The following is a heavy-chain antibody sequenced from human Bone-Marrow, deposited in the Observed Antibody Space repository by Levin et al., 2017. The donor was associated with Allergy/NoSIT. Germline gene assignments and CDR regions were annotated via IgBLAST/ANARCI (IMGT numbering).Heavy chain of an antibody. CDR3: ARGRGGRAMEVADY. CDR1: GDSDDSINDINKY. CDR2: MYYSGAT. Sequence: KSSETLSLTCTVSGDSDDSINDINKYWGWIRQAPGKGLEWLGCMYYSGATHNNPSLKSRVTISGDTSKKQFSLRLSSVTAADTAVYYCARGRGGRAMEVADYWGQGTLVTVSS. J-gene: IGHJ4*02. V-gene: IGHV4-39*07. D-gene: IGHD1-26*01.